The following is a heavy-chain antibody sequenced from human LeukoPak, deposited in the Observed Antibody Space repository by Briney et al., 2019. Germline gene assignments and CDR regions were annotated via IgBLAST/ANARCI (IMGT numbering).Heavy chain of an antibody. V-gene: IGHV1-2*02. CDR1: GYTFTSYA. CDR3: ARRYNWNYLDY. J-gene: IGHJ4*02. CDR2: INPNSGGT. Sequence: GASVKVSCKASGYTFTSYAMNWVRQAPGQGLEWMGWINPNSGGTNYAQKFQGRVTMTRDTSISTAYMELSRLRSDDTAVYYCARRYNWNYLDYWGQGTLVTVSS. D-gene: IGHD1-20*01.